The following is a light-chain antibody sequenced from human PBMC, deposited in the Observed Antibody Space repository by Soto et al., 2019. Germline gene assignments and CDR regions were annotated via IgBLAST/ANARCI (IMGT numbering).Light chain of an antibody. Sequence: QSVLTQPASVSGSPGQSITSSCTGASSDVGGYNYVSWYQQHPGKAPKLMIYDVSNRPSGVSNRFSGSKSGNTASLTISGLQAEDEADYYCSSYTSSSTLDNVFGTGTKVTVL. J-gene: IGLJ1*01. CDR2: DVS. V-gene: IGLV2-14*01. CDR1: SSDVGGYNY. CDR3: SSYTSSSTLDNV.